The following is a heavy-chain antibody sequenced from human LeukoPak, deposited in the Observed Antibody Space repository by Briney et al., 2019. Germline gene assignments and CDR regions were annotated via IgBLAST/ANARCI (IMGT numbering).Heavy chain of an antibody. CDR3: ARGYCSSTSCYSYYYYYMDV. J-gene: IGHJ6*03. D-gene: IGHD2-2*02. CDR2: IIPILGIA. V-gene: IGHV1-69*02. Sequence: GSSVKVSCKASGGTFSSYTIGWVRQAPGQGLEWMGRIIPILGIANYAQKFQGRVTITADKSTSTAYMELSSLRSEDTAVYYCARGYCSSTSCYSYYYYYMDVWGKGTTVTVSS. CDR1: GGTFSSYT.